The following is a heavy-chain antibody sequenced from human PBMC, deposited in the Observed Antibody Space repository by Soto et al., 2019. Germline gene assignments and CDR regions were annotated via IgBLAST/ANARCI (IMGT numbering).Heavy chain of an antibody. CDR2: IFHSGST. D-gene: IGHD6-19*01. J-gene: IGHJ4*02. Sequence: ETLSLTCTVSGGSINTFYWSWVRQHAGKGLEWIGYIFHSGSTVLNPSLTSRATISIDTSKNEFSLTLTSLTAADTAVYFCARASGGAVADFDYWGQGTLVTVSS. CDR1: GGSINTFY. CDR3: ARASGGAVADFDY. V-gene: IGHV4-59*12.